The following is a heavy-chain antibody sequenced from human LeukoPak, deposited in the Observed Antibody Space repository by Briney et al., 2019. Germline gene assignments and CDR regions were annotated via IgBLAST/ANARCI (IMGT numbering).Heavy chain of an antibody. CDR1: GYSFTSFW. D-gene: IGHD2-15*01. V-gene: IGHV5-51*01. Sequence: GESLKISCKGSGYSFTSFWIGWVRQMPGKGLEWMGIIYPGDSDTRYSPSFQGQVTISADKSISTAYLKWSSLKASDTAMYYCATIYCSGGSCYSGDAFDFWGQGTMVTVSS. CDR3: ATIYCSGGSCYSGDAFDF. CDR2: IYPGDSDT. J-gene: IGHJ3*01.